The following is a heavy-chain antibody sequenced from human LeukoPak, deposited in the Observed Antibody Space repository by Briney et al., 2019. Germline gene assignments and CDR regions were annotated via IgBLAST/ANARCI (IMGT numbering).Heavy chain of an antibody. CDR1: GFTFSNAW. Sequence: GGSLRLSCAASGFTFSNAWMSWVRQAPGKGLEWVGRIKSKTDGGTTDYAAPVKGRFTISRDDSKNTLYLQINSLKTEDTAVYYCTTESIVPAAPWGPGYYYYMDVWGKGTTVTVSS. D-gene: IGHD2-2*01. J-gene: IGHJ6*03. V-gene: IGHV3-15*01. CDR2: IKSKTDGGTT. CDR3: TTESIVPAAPWGPGYYYYMDV.